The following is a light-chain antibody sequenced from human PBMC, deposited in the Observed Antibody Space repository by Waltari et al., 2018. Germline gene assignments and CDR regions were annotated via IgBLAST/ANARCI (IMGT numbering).Light chain of an antibody. CDR2: GNK. Sequence: SYVLTQPHSASVAPGQTAKVTCGGHNIGIHTVHWYQCKTGRAPVLVVYGNKERPSGIPERFSGSNSGNTATLTVRRVEAGDEAVYYCQVWDNYSDQGVFGGGTKLTVL. J-gene: IGLJ2*01. CDR3: QVWDNYSDQGV. CDR1: NIGIHT. V-gene: IGLV3-21*02.